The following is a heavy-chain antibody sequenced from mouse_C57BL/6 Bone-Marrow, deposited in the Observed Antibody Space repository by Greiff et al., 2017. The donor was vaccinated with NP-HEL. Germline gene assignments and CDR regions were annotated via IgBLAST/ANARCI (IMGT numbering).Heavy chain of an antibody. V-gene: IGHV1-64*01. CDR1: GYTFTSYW. J-gene: IGHJ3*01. CDR3: AREGLWSFAY. D-gene: IGHD1-1*02. CDR2: IHPNSGST. Sequence: QVHVKQPGAELVKPGASVKLSCKASGYTFTSYWMHWVKQRPGQGLEWIGMIHPNSGSTNYNEKFKSKATLTVDKSSSTAYMQLSSLTSEDSAVYYCAREGLWSFAYWGQGTLVTVSA.